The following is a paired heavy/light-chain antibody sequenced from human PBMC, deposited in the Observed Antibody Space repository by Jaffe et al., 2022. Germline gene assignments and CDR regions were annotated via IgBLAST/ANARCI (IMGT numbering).Light chain of an antibody. V-gene: IGLV2-11*01. CDR1: SSDVGGYDY. CDR3: CSYAGSYTSV. Sequence: QSALTQPRSVSGSPGQSVTISCSGTSSDVGGYDYVSWYQQHPGKPPKVMIYDVSKRSSEVPNRFSGSKSGNTASLTISGLQPDDEADYYCCSYAGSYTSVFGTGTKVTVL. J-gene: IGLJ1*01. CDR2: DVS.
Heavy chain of an antibody. CDR2: IRPDGSEA. D-gene: IGHD3-10*01. V-gene: IGHV3-7*01. CDR1: GFTFSNYW. CDR3: ARTADYYGSGTLSSIFPDYFDP. J-gene: IGHJ4*02. Sequence: EVHLVESGGGLVQPGGSLRLSCSPSGFTFSNYWMTWVRQAPGKGLEWVANIRPDGSEAYYVDSLKGRFTISRDSAKNSLYLQMNSLRAEDTAVYYCARTADYYGSGTLSSIFPDYFDPWGQGTLVTVSS.